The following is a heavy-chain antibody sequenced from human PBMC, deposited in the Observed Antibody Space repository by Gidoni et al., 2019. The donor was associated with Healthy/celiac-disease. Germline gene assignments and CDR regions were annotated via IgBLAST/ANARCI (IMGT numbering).Heavy chain of an antibody. J-gene: IGHJ6*02. V-gene: IGHV1-18*01. CDR1: GYTFTSYG. CDR2: ISAYNGNT. D-gene: IGHD4-17*01. Sequence: VQLVQSGAEVKKPGASVKVSCKASGYTFTSYGISWVRQAPGKGLEWRGWISAYNGNTNYARKLQGRVTMTTDTSTSTAYMELRSLRSDDTAVYYCASPADYGDYYGMDVWGQGTTVTVSS. CDR3: ASPADYGDYYGMDV.